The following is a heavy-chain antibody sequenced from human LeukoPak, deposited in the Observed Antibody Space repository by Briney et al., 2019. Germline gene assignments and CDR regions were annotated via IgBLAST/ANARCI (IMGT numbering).Heavy chain of an antibody. CDR2: ISSNGDST. D-gene: IGHD1/OR15-1a*01. CDR1: GFTFSSYA. V-gene: IGHV3-64*01. J-gene: IGHJ4*02. CDR3: ASGPRGQPEHHFDY. Sequence: GGSLRLSCAASGFTFSSYAMHWVRQAPGKGLEYVSAISSNGDSTYYANSVKGRFTISRDNSKNTLYLQMGSLRAEDMAVYYCASGPRGQPEHHFDYWGQGTLVTVSS.